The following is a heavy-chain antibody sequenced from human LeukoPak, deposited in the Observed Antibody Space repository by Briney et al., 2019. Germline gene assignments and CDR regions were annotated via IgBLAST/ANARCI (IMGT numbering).Heavy chain of an antibody. D-gene: IGHD6-13*01. CDR2: IYSGGST. CDR3: AAAAGGGAY. V-gene: IGHV3-53*01. CDR1: GFTFSSYS. J-gene: IGHJ4*02. Sequence: PGGSLRLSCAASGFTFSSYSMNWVRQAPGKGLEWVSVIYSGGSTYYADSVKGRFTISRDNSKNTLYLQMNSLRAEDTAVYYCAAAAGGGAYWGQGTLVTVSS.